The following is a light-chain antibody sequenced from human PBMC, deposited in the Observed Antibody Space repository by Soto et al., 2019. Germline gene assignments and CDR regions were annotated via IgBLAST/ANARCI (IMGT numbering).Light chain of an antibody. J-gene: IGLJ2*01. CDR2: DVS. CDR1: SSDVGGYNY. Sequence: QSALTQPASVSGSPGXSITISCTGTSSDVGGYNYVSWYQQHPGKAPKLMIYDVSNRPSGVSNRFSGSKSGNTASLTISGLQAEDEADYYCSSYTSSSTVVFAGGTQLTVL. V-gene: IGLV2-14*01. CDR3: SSYTSSSTVV.